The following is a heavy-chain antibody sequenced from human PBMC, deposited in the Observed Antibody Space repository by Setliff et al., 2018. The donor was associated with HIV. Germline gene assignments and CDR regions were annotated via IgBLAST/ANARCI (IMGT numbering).Heavy chain of an antibody. CDR1: GYTFSNYY. J-gene: IGHJ4*02. CDR3: ARETQTGSGSYLH. V-gene: IGHV1-46*01. D-gene: IGHD3-10*01. Sequence: ASVKVSCKTSGYTFSNYYVNWVRQAPGQGLEWMGIINCKNGDTSYAQIFQGRVAVTSDTSTSTVYMDLNGLRPEDTAVYYCARETQTGSGSYLHWGRGTLVTVSS. CDR2: INCKNGDT.